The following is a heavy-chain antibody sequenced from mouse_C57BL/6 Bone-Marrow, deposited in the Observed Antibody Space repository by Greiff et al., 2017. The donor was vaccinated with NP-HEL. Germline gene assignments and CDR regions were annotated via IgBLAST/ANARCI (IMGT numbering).Heavy chain of an antibody. CDR2: IYPGDGDT. CDR1: GYAFSSYW. J-gene: IGHJ1*03. Sequence: VQLQQSGAELVKPGASVKISCKASGYAFSSYWMNWVKQRPGKGLEWIGQIYPGDGDTNYNGKFKGKATLTADKSSSTAYMQLSSLTSEDSAVYFCARHSGSNWYFDVWGTGTTVTVSS. CDR3: ARHSGSNWYFDV. V-gene: IGHV1-80*01. D-gene: IGHD1-1*01.